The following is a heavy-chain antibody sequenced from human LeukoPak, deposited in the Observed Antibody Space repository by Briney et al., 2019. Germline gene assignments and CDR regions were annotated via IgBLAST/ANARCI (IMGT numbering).Heavy chain of an antibody. CDR3: ARGRDGYNMD. CDR2: IYYSGST. CDR1: GRSISSYY. V-gene: IGHV4-59*01. D-gene: IGHD5-24*01. J-gene: IGHJ4*02. Sequence: SETLSLTCTVSGRSISSYYWSWIRQPPGKGLEWIGYIYYSGSTNYNPSLKSRVTISVDTSKNQFSLKLSSVTAADTAVYYCARGRDGYNMDWGQGTLVTVSS.